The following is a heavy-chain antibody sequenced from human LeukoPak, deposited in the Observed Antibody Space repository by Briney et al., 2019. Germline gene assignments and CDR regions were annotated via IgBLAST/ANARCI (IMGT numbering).Heavy chain of an antibody. CDR3: ARGSRIIMVRGVREKAMDV. CDR2: INHSGTT. J-gene: IGHJ6*04. Sequence: PSETLSLTCTVSGGSISSSSYYWGWIRQPPGKGLEWIGEINHSGTTTNNPSLKSRVIISVDMSKNQFSLKLSSVTAADTAVYYCARGSRIIMVRGVREKAMDVWGKGTTVTVSS. D-gene: IGHD3-10*01. V-gene: IGHV4-39*07. CDR1: GGSISSSSYY.